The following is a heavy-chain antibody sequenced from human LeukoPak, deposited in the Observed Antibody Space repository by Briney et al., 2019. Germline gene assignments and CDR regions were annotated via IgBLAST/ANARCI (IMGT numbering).Heavy chain of an antibody. D-gene: IGHD4/OR15-4a*01. CDR1: GFTFSNYN. CDR2: ISGSGGST. V-gene: IGHV3-23*01. CDR3: ARRAGAYLHPYDY. J-gene: IGHJ4*02. Sequence: GSLRLSCAASGFTFSNYNMNWDRQAPGKGLEWVSSISGSGGSTYYADSVKGRFTISRDNSKNTLYLQMNSLRAEDTAVYYCARRAGAYLHPYDYWGQGTLVTVSS.